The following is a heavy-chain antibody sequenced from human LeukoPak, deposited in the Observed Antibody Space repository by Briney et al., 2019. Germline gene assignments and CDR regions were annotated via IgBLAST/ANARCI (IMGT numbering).Heavy chain of an antibody. CDR1: GFTLSSYG. Sequence: GRSLRLSCAASGFTLSSYGMHWVRQAPGKGLEWVAVISYDGSNKYYADSVKGRFTISRDNSKNTLYLQMNSLRAEDTAVYYCAKGGYSSSWYFDYWGQGTLFTVSS. J-gene: IGHJ4*02. D-gene: IGHD6-13*01. CDR3: AKGGYSSSWYFDY. CDR2: ISYDGSNK. V-gene: IGHV3-30*18.